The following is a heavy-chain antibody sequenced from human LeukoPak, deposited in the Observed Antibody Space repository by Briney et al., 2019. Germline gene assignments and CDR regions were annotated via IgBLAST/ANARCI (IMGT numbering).Heavy chain of an antibody. CDR1: GGSISSSSYY. D-gene: IGHD1-26*01. V-gene: IGHV4-39*07. CDR2: IYYSGST. Sequence: SETLSLTCTVSGGSISSSSYYWGWIRQPPGKGLEWIGSIYYSGSTYYNPSLKSRVTISVDTSKNQFSLKLSSVTAADTAVYYWAFNVWDQEGYCDYWGQGTVVTVSS. CDR3: AFNVWDQEGYCDY. J-gene: IGHJ4*02.